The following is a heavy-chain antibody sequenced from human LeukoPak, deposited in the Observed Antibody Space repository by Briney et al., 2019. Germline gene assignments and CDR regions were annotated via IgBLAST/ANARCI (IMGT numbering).Heavy chain of an antibody. D-gene: IGHD6-19*01. CDR1: GGSFSYYY. J-gene: IGHJ4*02. CDR3: ARCIAVAGTPLDY. Sequence: KPSETLSLTCAVYGGSFSYYYWSWIRQPPGKGLEWIGEINPSGNTNYNPSLKSRVTISVDTSKNQFSLKLSSVTAADTAIYYCARCIAVAGTPLDYWGQGTLVTVSS. CDR2: INPSGNT. V-gene: IGHV4-34*01.